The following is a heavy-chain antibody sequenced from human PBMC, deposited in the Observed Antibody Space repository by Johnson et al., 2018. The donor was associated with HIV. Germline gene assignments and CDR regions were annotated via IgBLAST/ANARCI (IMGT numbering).Heavy chain of an antibody. CDR1: GVIFSDYY. Sequence: QALLVESGGGLIQPGGSLRLSCVASGVIFSDYYMSWIRQAPGQGLEWVSYISSSGTTIYYADSVKGRLTISRDNAKNSLYLQMNSLRPEDTAVYYCVQGVPNPAGAFDIWGRGTMVTVSS. V-gene: IGHV3-11*04. D-gene: IGHD6-19*01. CDR2: ISSSGTTI. J-gene: IGHJ3*02. CDR3: VQGVPNPAGAFDI.